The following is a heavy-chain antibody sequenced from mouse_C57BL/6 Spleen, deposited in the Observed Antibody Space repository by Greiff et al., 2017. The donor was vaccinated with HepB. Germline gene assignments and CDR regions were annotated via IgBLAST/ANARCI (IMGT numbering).Heavy chain of an antibody. D-gene: IGHD1-1*01. Sequence: VHVKQSGAELVKPGASVKLSCTASGFNIKDYYMHWVKQRTEQGLEWIGRIDPEDGETNDAPKFQGKATITADTSSNTAYLQLSSLTSEDTAVYYCARRGNYYGSSGWYFDVWGTGTTVTVSS. CDR2: IDPEDGET. V-gene: IGHV14-2*01. CDR3: ARRGNYYGSSGWYFDV. J-gene: IGHJ1*03. CDR1: GFNIKDYY.